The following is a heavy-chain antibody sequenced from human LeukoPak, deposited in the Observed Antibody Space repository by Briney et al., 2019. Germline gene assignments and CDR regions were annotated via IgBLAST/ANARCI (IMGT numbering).Heavy chain of an antibody. V-gene: IGHV3-30*04. Sequence: GGSLRLSCAASGFIFSSYAIHWVRQAPGKGLEWVAVISYDGSNKYYADSVKGRFTISRDNSKNTLYLQMNSLRAEDTAVYYCARRRQDLAVADYWGQGTLVTVSS. J-gene: IGHJ4*02. D-gene: IGHD6-19*01. CDR1: GFIFSSYA. CDR2: ISYDGSNK. CDR3: ARRRQDLAVADY.